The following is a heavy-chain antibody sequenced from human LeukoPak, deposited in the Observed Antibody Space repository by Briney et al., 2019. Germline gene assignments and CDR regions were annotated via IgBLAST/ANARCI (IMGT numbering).Heavy chain of an antibody. CDR3: VKDHDWGAFHI. Sequence: PGGSLRLSWAAAGFTFSSYGMHWVRQAPGKGLELGAVISYDGSNKYCADSVKGRFTISRDNSKNTLYLQMSSLRAEDTAVYYCVKDHDWGAFHIWGQGTMVTVSS. CDR2: ISYDGSNK. V-gene: IGHV3-30*18. J-gene: IGHJ3*02. CDR1: GFTFSSYG. D-gene: IGHD7-27*01.